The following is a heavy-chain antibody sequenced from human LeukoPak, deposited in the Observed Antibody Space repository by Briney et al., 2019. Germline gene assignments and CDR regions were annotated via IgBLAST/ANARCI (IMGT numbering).Heavy chain of an antibody. CDR1: GGTFSSYA. V-gene: IGHV1-8*02. D-gene: IGHD3-22*01. CDR2: MNPNSGNT. Sequence: ASVKVSCKASGGTFSSYAINWVRQATGQGLEWMGWMNPNSGNTGYAQKFQGRVTMTRNTSISTAYMELSSLRSEDTAVYYCARAFTMIVVPPGNWGQGTLVTVSS. CDR3: ARAFTMIVVPPGN. J-gene: IGHJ4*02.